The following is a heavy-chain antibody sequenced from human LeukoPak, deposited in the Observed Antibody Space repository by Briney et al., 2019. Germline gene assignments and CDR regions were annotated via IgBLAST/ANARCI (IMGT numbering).Heavy chain of an antibody. CDR2: VYYSVST. D-gene: IGHD3-3*01. Sequence: KPSETLSLTCSVSGGSISSYYWTWIRQAPGKGLEWIGYVYYSVSTNYNPSLKSRVSISQDTSKNQVSLKLSSVTAADTAAYYCARQESGPYHYMDVWGKGTTVTVSS. CDR1: GGSISSYY. V-gene: IGHV4-59*08. CDR3: ARQESGPYHYMDV. J-gene: IGHJ6*03.